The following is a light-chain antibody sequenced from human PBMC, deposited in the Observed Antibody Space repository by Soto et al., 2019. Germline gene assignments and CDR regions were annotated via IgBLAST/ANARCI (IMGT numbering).Light chain of an antibody. V-gene: IGKV1-9*01. CDR2: AAF. CDR3: QQLKSYPLT. CDR1: QGISSY. Sequence: IQLTQSPSSLSASVGDRVTITCRASQGISSYLAWYQQKSGRAPKLLIYAAFTLQSGVPSRFRGSESGSDFTLTISSLQPEDFATYYCQQLKSYPLTFGGGTKVEIK. J-gene: IGKJ4*01.